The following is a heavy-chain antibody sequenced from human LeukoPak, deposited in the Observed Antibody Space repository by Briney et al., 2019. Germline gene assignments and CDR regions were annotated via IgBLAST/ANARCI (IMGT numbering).Heavy chain of an antibody. D-gene: IGHD3-10*01. J-gene: IGHJ4*02. CDR1: GFSFTRYS. CDR2: IRSSGDII. Sequence: GGSLRLSCVASGFSFTRYSMNWVRQAPGKGLQWVSYIRSSGDIIHYADSVKGRFTISRDTAKNTLYLQMNNLRDEDTAVYYCARDPMALDFWGRGTLVTVSS. CDR3: ARDPMALDF. V-gene: IGHV3-48*02.